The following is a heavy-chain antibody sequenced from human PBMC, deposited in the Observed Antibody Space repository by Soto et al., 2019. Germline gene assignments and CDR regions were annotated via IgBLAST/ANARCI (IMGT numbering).Heavy chain of an antibody. CDR3: ARVGITMVRGVIIEGYYYYGMDV. J-gene: IGHJ6*02. CDR1: GGSISSSSYY. D-gene: IGHD3-10*01. CDR2: IYYSGST. Sequence: PSETLSLTCTVSGGSISSSSYYWGWIRQPPGKGLEWIGSIYYSGSTYYNPSLKSRVTISVDTSKNQFSLKLSSVTAADTAVYYCARVGITMVRGVIIEGYYYYGMDVWGQGNTVTVSS. V-gene: IGHV4-39*01.